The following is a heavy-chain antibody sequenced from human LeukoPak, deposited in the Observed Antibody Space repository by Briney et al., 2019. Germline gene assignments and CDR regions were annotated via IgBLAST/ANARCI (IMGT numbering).Heavy chain of an antibody. CDR2: INPSGGST. D-gene: IGHD1-26*01. V-gene: IGHV1-46*01. CDR1: GYTFTSCY. J-gene: IGHJ4*02. CDR3: ARDRYSGSSYGGVDQ. Sequence: ASVKVSCKASGYTFTSCYMHWVRQAPGQGLEWMGLINPSGGSTGYAQKFQGRVTMTRDTSTGTVYMELSSLRSEDTAVYYCARDRYSGSSYGGVDQWGQGTLVSVSS.